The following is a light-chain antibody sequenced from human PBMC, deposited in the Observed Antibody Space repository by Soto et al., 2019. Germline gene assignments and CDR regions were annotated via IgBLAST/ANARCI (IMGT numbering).Light chain of an antibody. CDR3: AAWDDSLSGPSWV. Sequence: QSVLTQPPSASGTPGQRVTISCSGSSSNIGSNYVYWYQQLPGTAPKLLIYRNNQRPSGVPDRFSGSKSGTSASLAISGPRSEDEADYYCAAWDDSLSGPSWVFGGGTKVTVL. J-gene: IGLJ3*02. V-gene: IGLV1-47*01. CDR1: SSNIGSNY. CDR2: RNN.